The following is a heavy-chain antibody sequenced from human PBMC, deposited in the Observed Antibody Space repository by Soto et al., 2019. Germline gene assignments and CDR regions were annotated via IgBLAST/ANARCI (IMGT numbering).Heavy chain of an antibody. Sequence: EIQLLESGGGLRQPGGSLRLSCAASGFTFSSYAMSWVRQAPGKGLEWVSTISGSGGKTYYADAIKGRFTISKDNSKNALYLQMNALRSEDTALYYCVKDASVVPVVIALKRPPMDVWGQGTTVTVS. CDR2: ISGSGGKT. CDR1: GFTFSSYA. D-gene: IGHD3-10*01. V-gene: IGHV3-23*01. J-gene: IGHJ6*02. CDR3: VKDASVVPVVIALKRPPMDV.